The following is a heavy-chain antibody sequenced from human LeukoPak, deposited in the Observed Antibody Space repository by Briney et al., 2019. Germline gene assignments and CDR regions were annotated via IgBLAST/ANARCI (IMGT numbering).Heavy chain of an antibody. Sequence: GGSLRLSCAASGFTVSSNYMSWVRQAPGKGLEWVAVISYDGSNKYYADSVKGRFTISRDNSKNTLYLQMNSLRAEDTAVYYCARPEVVVAATSSMYYYGMDVWGQGTTVTVSS. D-gene: IGHD2-15*01. CDR2: ISYDGSNK. V-gene: IGHV3-30-3*01. CDR1: GFTVSSNY. J-gene: IGHJ6*02. CDR3: ARPEVVVAATSSMYYYGMDV.